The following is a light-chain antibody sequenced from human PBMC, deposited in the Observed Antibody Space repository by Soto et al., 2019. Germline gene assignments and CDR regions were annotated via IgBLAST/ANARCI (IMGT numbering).Light chain of an antibody. V-gene: IGKV3-20*01. CDR2: GAS. J-gene: IGKJ1*01. CDR1: QSVSSNY. CDR3: QQYGTSFWT. Sequence: DIVLTQSPGTLSLSPGEIATLSCRTSQSVSSNYLAWYQQKPGQAPRLLIYGASTRATGIPDRFSGSGSGADFTLTISRLEPEDFAVYYCQQYGTSFWTFGQGTKVELK.